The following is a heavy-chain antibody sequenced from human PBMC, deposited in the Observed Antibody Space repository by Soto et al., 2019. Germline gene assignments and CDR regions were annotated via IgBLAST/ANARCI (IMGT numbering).Heavy chain of an antibody. V-gene: IGHV4-39*01. CDR2: TYYSGSS. D-gene: IGHD3-22*01. CDR3: AGLYPYESSGYHLNY. J-gene: IGHJ4*02. Sequence: SETLSLTCSVSGDSISSGTSYWGWVRQPPGKGLEWIGSTYYSGSSHYNPSLKSRVIISVDTSKNQFSLKLRSVTAADTAVFYCAGLYPYESSGYHLNYWGQGALVTVSS. CDR1: GDSISSGTSY.